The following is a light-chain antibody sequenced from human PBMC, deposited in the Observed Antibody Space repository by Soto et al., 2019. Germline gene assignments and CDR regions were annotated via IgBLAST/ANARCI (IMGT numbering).Light chain of an antibody. V-gene: IGLV2-14*02. CDR3: SSFTTTSTLV. CDR1: SSYFGTYNL. Sequence: QSALTQPASVSGSPGQSITISCTGTSSYFGTYNLVSWYQHHPGKAPKLLIYEATKRPPGVSDRFSGSKSDNTASLTISGLQAEDEANYYCSSFTTTSTLVLGAGTKVTVL. J-gene: IGLJ1*01. CDR2: EAT.